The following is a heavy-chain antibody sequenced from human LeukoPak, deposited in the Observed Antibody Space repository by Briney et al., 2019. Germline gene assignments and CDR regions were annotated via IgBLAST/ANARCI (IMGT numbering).Heavy chain of an antibody. CDR2: ISGSGGST. D-gene: IGHD2-21*01. J-gene: IGHJ4*02. V-gene: IGHV3-23*01. CDR3: AKETRSTYCGGDCYPY. CDR1: GFTFSSYA. Sequence: GGSLRLSCAASGFTFSSYAMSWVRQAPGKGLEWVSAISGSGGSTYYAYSVKGRFTISRDNAKNSLYLQMNSLRAEDTAVYYCAKETRSTYCGGDCYPYWGQGTLVTVSS.